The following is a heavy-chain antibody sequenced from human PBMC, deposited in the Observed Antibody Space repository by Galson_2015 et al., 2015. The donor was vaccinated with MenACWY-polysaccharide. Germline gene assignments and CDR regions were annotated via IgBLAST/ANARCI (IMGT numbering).Heavy chain of an antibody. CDR1: GYTFTSYA. V-gene: IGHV1-3*01. J-gene: IGHJ5*02. CDR2: IYAGNGNM. Sequence: SVKVSCKASGYTFTSYAMFWVRQAPGQRLECLGWIYAGNGNMKYSQKFQGRVTITRDTSATTAYMALSSLRSEDTAVYYCARDLPPEEGAPPRVFAHWGPGTPLPVPP. CDR3: ARDLPPEEGAPPRVFAH. D-gene: IGHD1-26*01.